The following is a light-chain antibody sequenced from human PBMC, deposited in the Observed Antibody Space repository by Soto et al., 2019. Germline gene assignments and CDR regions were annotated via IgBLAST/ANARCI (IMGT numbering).Light chain of an antibody. CDR2: DAS. V-gene: IGKV1-5*01. J-gene: IGKJ1*01. CDR3: QQYNYYRT. CDR1: QSIRSW. Sequence: DIQMTQSPSTLSASVGDRVPITCRASQSIRSWLAWYQQKPGKAPKLLIYDASDLGSGVPSRFSGSGSGTEFTLTISSLQPDDFATYYCQQYNYYRTFGQGTKVDIK.